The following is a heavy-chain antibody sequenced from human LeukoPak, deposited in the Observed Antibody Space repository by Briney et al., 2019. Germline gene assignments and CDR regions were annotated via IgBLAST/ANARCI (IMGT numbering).Heavy chain of an antibody. D-gene: IGHD4-23*01. V-gene: IGHV1-2*02. CDR1: GYTFTSYG. Sequence: VASVKVSCKASGYTFTSYGISWVRQAPGQGLEWMGWINPNSGGTNYAQKFQGRVTMTRDTSISTAYMELSRLRSDDTAVYYCARVSHGGNSGRPFDYWGQGTLVTVSS. CDR2: INPNSGGT. CDR3: ARVSHGGNSGRPFDY. J-gene: IGHJ4*02.